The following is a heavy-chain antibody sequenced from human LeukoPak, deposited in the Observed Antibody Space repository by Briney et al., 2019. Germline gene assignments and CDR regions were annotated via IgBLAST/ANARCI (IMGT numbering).Heavy chain of an antibody. V-gene: IGHV1-18*01. CDR3: ARVNVGYYTSYYYGMDV. J-gene: IGHJ6*02. CDR1: GYTFTSYG. CDR2: ISAYNGNT. D-gene: IGHD3-3*01. Sequence: ASVKVSCKASGYTFTSYGISWVRQAPGQGLEWMGWISAYNGNTNYAQKLQGRVTMTTDTSTSTAYMELRSLRSDDTAVYYCARVNVGYYTSYYYGMDVWGQGTTVTVSS.